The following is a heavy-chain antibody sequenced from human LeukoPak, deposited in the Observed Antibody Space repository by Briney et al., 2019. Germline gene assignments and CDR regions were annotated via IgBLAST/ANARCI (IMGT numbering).Heavy chain of an antibody. CDR2: INAGNGNT. J-gene: IGHJ4*02. CDR1: GYTFTSYA. V-gene: IGHV1-3*01. Sequence: ASVKVSCKASGYTFTSYAMHWVRQAPGQRLEWMGWINAGNGNTKYSQKFQGRVTITRDTSASTAYMELSSLTSEDTAVYYCARDPYSSGSIDYWGQGTLVTVSS. CDR3: ARDPYSSGSIDY. D-gene: IGHD3-10*01.